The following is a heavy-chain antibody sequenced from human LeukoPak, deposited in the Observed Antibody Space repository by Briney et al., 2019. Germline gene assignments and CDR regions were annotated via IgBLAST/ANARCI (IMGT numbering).Heavy chain of an antibody. Sequence: SGPTLVNPTQTLTLTCTFSGFSLSTTGLGVGWIRQPPGKALEWLAVIYWNDDKRYSPSLRSRLTITKDTSKNQVVLTMTNMDPVDTATYYCAHSPDFWSGYIPNYFDYWGQGTLVTVSS. D-gene: IGHD3-3*01. V-gene: IGHV2-5*01. J-gene: IGHJ4*02. CDR2: IYWNDDK. CDR1: GFSLSTTGLG. CDR3: AHSPDFWSGYIPNYFDY.